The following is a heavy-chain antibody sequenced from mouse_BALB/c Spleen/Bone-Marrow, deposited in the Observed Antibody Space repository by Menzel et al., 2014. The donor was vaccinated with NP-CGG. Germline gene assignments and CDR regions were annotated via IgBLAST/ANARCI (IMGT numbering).Heavy chain of an antibody. J-gene: IGHJ4*01. D-gene: IGHD2-2*01. CDR3: TRDRGYDGDAMDY. Sequence: VKLMESGPGLVAPSQSLSITCTVSGFSLTGYGVNWVRQPPGKGLEWLGMIWGDGSTDYNSALKSRLSISKDNSKSQVFLKVNSLQTDDTARYYCTRDRGYDGDAMDYWGQGTSVTVSS. V-gene: IGHV2-6-7*01. CDR1: GFSLTGYG. CDR2: IWGDGST.